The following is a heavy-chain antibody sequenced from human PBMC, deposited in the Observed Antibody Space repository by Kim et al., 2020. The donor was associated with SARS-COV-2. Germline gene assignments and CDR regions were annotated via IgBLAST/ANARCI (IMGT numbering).Heavy chain of an antibody. CDR3: ARHSSGGTMVRGVMTDAFDI. Sequence: GESLKISCKGSGYSFTSYWIGWVRQMPGKGLEWMGIIYPGDSDTRYSPSFQGQVTISADKSISTAYLQWSSLKASDTAMYYCARHSSGGTMVRGVMTDAFDIWGQGTMVTVSS. D-gene: IGHD3-10*01. V-gene: IGHV5-51*01. CDR2: IYPGDSDT. CDR1: GYSFTSYW. J-gene: IGHJ3*02.